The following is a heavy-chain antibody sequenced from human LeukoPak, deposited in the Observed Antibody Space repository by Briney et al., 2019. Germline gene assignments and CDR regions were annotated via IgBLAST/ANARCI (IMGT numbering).Heavy chain of an antibody. V-gene: IGHV3-21*01. J-gene: IGHJ4*02. CDR1: GFTFSSYS. Sequence: PGGSLRLSCAASGFTFSSYSMNWVRQAPGKGLEWVSSISSSSSYIYYADSVKGRFTISRDNAKNSLYLQMNSLRAEDTAVYYCARERSAVGTPFEDYWGQGTLVTVSS. D-gene: IGHD6-13*01. CDR3: ARERSAVGTPFEDY. CDR2: ISSSSSYI.